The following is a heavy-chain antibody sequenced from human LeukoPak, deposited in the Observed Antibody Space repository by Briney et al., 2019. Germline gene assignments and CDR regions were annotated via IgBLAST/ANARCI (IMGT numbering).Heavy chain of an antibody. D-gene: IGHD2-2*01. CDR1: GYTFTSYG. V-gene: IGHV1-18*01. CDR2: ISAYNGNT. CDR3: ARASGGYCSSTSCYAFDY. J-gene: IGHJ4*02. Sequence: ASVKVSCKASGYTFTSYGISWVRQAPGQGLEWMGWISAYNGNTNYAQKLQGRVTMTTDTSTSTAYMELRSLSSDDTAVYYCARASGGYCSSTSCYAFDYWGQGTLVTVSS.